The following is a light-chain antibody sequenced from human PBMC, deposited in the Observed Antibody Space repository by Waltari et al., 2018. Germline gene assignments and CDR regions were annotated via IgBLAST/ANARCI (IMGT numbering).Light chain of an antibody. J-gene: IGKJ1*01. CDR1: QGINSD. V-gene: IGKV3-15*01. CDR2: GAS. Sequence: LSCRASQGINSDLAWYQHKPGQAPRLLIYGASTRAAGVPARFSGSGSGTEFTLTINSLQSEDFGVYYCQQSKIWPAFGQGTKVEIK. CDR3: QQSKIWPA.